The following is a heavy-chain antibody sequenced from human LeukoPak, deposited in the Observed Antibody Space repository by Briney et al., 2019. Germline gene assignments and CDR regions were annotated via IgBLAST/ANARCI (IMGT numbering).Heavy chain of an antibody. CDR1: GFTFTNAW. V-gene: IGHV3-15*01. J-gene: IGHJ4*02. CDR2: IKSKSAGGTT. CDR3: SGSGSFYNPGY. D-gene: IGHD3-10*01. Sequence: PGGSLSLSCAASGFTFTNAWMTWVRQAPGKGLEWVGRIKSKSAGGTTDYAAPVKGRFTISRDDSKNTLYLQMTSLKTEDTAVYYCSGSGSFYNPGYWGQGTLVTVSS.